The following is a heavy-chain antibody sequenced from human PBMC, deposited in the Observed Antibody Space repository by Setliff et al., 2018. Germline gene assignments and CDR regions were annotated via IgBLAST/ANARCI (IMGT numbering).Heavy chain of an antibody. D-gene: IGHD4-17*01. CDR3: ARVAYGLEYFQY. CDR1: GYSFTGYF. Sequence: ASVKVSCKASGYSFTGYFIHWVRQAPGQGLEWMGWINPKTGDTLYAPKFQGRVTMTRDRSSNTAYMDLSRLTSDDTAVYYCARVAYGLEYFQYWGQGTLVTVSS. J-gene: IGHJ1*01. CDR2: INPKTGDT. V-gene: IGHV1-2*02.